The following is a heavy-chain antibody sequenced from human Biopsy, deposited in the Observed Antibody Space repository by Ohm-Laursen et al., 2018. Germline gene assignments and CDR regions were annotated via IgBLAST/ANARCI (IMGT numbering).Heavy chain of an antibody. CDR1: GVTLSGYG. V-gene: IGHV3-21*06. D-gene: IGHD3-10*01. CDR2: ISASSSYI. Sequence: SLRLSCTASGVTLSGYGMNWVRQAPGKGLEWVPSISASSSYIHYADSVKGRFTVSRDNTKNSLYLQMNSLRAADTAIYYCATELLPPGVGGPWLDSWGQGTPVTVSS. CDR3: ATELLPPGVGGPWLDS. J-gene: IGHJ5*01.